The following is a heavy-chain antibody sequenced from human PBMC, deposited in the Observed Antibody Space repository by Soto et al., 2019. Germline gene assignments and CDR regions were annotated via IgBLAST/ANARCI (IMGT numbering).Heavy chain of an antibody. CDR1: GYTFTGYY. J-gene: IGHJ5*02. CDR3: ASPSVGVIFYWFDP. CDR2: INPNSGGT. V-gene: IGHV1-2*02. Sequence: ASVKVSCKASGYTFTGYYMHWVRQAPGQGLEWMGWINPNSGGTNYAQKFQGRVTMTRDTSISTAYMELSRLRSDDTAVYYCASPSVGVIFYWFDPWGQGTLVTVSS. D-gene: IGHD3-10*01.